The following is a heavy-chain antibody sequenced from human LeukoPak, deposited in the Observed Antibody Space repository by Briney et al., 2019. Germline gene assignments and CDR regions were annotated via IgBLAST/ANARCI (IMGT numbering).Heavy chain of an antibody. CDR1: GGSISSSSYY. J-gene: IGHJ4*02. CDR2: IYYSGST. CDR3: ARYAPRRGYYQDGPYYFDY. Sequence: PSETLSLTCTVSGGSISSSSYYWGWIRQPPGKGLEWIGSIYYSGSTYYNPSLKSRVTISVDTSKNQFSLKLSSVTAADTAVYYCARYAPRRGYYQDGPYYFDYWGQGTLVTVSS. V-gene: IGHV4-39*07. D-gene: IGHD3-22*01.